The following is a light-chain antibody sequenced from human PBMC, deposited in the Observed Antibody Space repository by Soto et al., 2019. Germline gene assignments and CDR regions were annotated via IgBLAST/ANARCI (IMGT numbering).Light chain of an antibody. J-gene: IGKJ3*01. CDR3: QQSYSTPH. V-gene: IGKV1-39*01. CDR2: AAS. Sequence: DIQMTQSPSSLSASVGDRVTITCRASQSISSYLNWYQQKPGKAPKLLIYAASSLQSGVPSRFSGSGSGTHFTLTISSLQPEDFATYYCQQSYSTPHFGPGTKVDIK. CDR1: QSISSY.